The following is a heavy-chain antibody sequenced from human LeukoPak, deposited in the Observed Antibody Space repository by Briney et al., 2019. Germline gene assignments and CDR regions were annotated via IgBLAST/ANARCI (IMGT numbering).Heavy chain of an antibody. V-gene: IGHV4-4*02. J-gene: IGHJ4*02. D-gene: IGHD3-22*01. Sequence: SETLSLTCTVSGDSINSLDLWSWVRQPPGKGLEWIGEMYLSGTTHPNPSVKSRVTISIDKSKNQFFLNLSSVTAADTAVYYCAGLVGRYSSGLYYYYFDYWGQGTLVTVSS. CDR2: MYLSGTT. CDR1: GDSINSLDL. CDR3: AGLVGRYSSGLYYYYFDY.